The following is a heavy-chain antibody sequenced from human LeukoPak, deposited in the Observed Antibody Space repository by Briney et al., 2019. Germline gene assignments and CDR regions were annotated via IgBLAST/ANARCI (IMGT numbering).Heavy chain of an antibody. D-gene: IGHD3-3*01. CDR3: ARSHYDFWSGYYFDP. Sequence: PGGSLRLSCAASGFTFSSYAMSWVRQAPGKGLEWVSAISGSGGSTYYADSVKGRFTISRDNSKNTLYLQMNSLRAEDTAVYYCARSHYDFWSGYYFDPWGQGTLVTVSS. J-gene: IGHJ5*02. CDR1: GFTFSSYA. CDR2: ISGSGGST. V-gene: IGHV3-23*01.